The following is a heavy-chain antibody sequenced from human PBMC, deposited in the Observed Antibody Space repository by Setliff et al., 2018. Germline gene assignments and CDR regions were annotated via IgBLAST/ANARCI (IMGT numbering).Heavy chain of an antibody. V-gene: IGHV4-39*07. J-gene: IGHJ5*02. CDR3: ARIHLLLWFGELLSGWFDP. D-gene: IGHD3-10*01. Sequence: PSETLSLTCTVSGGSISSSSYYWGWIRQPPGKRLEWIGSIYYSGSTYYNPSLKSRVTISVDTSKNQFSLKLGSVTAADTAVYYCARIHLLLWFGELLSGWFDPWGQGTLVTVSS. CDR2: IYYSGST. CDR1: GGSISSSSYY.